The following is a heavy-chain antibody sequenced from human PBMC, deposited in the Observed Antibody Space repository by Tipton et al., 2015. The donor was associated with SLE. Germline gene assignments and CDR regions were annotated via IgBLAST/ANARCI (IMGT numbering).Heavy chain of an antibody. J-gene: IGHJ2*01. CDR1: GGSTSSYY. CDR2: IYYSGST. CDR3: ARDPAPYSSPSEYFDL. D-gene: IGHD6-6*01. Sequence: TLFLTCTVSGGSTSSYYWSWIRQPPGKGLEWIGYIYYSGSTNYNPSLKSRVTISVDTSKNQFSLKLSSVTAADTAVYYCARDPAPYSSPSEYFDLWGRGTLVTVSS. V-gene: IGHV4-59*01.